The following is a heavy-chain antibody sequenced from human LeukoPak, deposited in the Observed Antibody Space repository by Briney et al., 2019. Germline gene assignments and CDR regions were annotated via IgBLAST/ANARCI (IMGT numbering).Heavy chain of an antibody. CDR2: INHSGST. V-gene: IGHV4-34*01. Sequence: SETLSLTCAVYGGSFSGCYWSWIRQPPGKGLEWIGEINHSGSTNYNPSLKSRVTISVDTSKNQFSLKLSSVTAADTAVYYCARGLIYYDSSGYYYFGGWFDPWGQGTLVTVSS. CDR3: ARGLIYYDSSGYYYFGGWFDP. D-gene: IGHD3-22*01. CDR1: GGSFSGCY. J-gene: IGHJ5*02.